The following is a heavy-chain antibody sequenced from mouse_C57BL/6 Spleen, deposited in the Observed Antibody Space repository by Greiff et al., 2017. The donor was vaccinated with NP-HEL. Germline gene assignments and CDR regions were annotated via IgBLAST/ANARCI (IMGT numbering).Heavy chain of an antibody. D-gene: IGHD1-1*01. CDR1: GFSLTSYG. CDR2: IWSGGST. V-gene: IGHV2-2*01. CDR3: ARNFYYYGSSYCYAMDY. J-gene: IGHJ4*01. Sequence: VQLQQSGPGLVQPSQSLSITCTVSGFSLTSYGVHWVRQSPGKGLEWLGVIWSGGSTDYNAAFISRLSISKDNSKSQVFFKMNSLQADDTAIYYCARNFYYYGSSYCYAMDYWGQGTSVTVSS.